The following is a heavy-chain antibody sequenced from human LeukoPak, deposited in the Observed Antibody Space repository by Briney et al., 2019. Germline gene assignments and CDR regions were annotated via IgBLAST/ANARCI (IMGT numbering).Heavy chain of an antibody. CDR3: ARRYLHWTTRGVDY. D-gene: IGHD3/OR15-3a*01. CDR2: IYYGGST. V-gene: IGHV4-39*01. Sequence: SETLSLTCTVSGGSISSSSYYWGWIRQPPGKGLEWIGSIYYGGSTYYNPSLKSRVTISVDTSKNQFSLKLSSVTAADTAVYYCARRYLHWTTRGVDYWGQGTLVTVSS. CDR1: GGSISSSSYY. J-gene: IGHJ4*02.